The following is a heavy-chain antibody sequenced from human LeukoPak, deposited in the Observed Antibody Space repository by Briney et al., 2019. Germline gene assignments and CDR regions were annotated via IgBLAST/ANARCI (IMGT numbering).Heavy chain of an antibody. D-gene: IGHD3-22*01. CDR2: TRNKANSYTT. Sequence: GGSLRLSCAASGFTFSDHYMDWVRQAPGKGLEWVGRTRNKANSYTTEYAASVKGRFTISRDDSKNSLYLQMNSLKTEDTAVYYCAILFGDYYDSSGYRPTPGWGQGTLVTVSS. CDR3: AILFGDYYDSSGYRPTPG. J-gene: IGHJ4*02. CDR1: GFTFSDHY. V-gene: IGHV3-72*01.